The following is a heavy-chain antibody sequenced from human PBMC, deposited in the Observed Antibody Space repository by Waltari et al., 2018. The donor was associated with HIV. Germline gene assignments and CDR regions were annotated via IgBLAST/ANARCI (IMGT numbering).Heavy chain of an antibody. CDR3: ARPRYSGYDYPTYFDS. CDR1: GFTFSDYH. Sequence: QVQLVESGGGLVKPGGSLRLSCAASGFTFSDYHMSWIRQPPGKGLEWVSYMNTGGSNSHYSDSVKGRFTISRDNAKNALYLQMDNLRGEDTAVYYCARPRYSGYDYPTYFDSWGQGTLVTVSS. CDR2: MNTGGSNS. V-gene: IGHV3-11*01. J-gene: IGHJ4*02. D-gene: IGHD5-12*01.